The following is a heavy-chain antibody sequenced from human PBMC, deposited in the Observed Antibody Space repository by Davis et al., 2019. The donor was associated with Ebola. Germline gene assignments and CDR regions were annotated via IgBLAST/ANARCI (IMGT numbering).Heavy chain of an antibody. J-gene: IGHJ4*02. CDR1: GGTFSSYA. CDR2: IIPIFGTA. CDR3: ARGCRKAGSSWCYFDY. D-gene: IGHD6-13*01. V-gene: IGHV1-69*13. Sequence: SVQVSCKASGGTFSSYAISWVRQAPGQGLEWMGGIIPIFGTANYAQKFQGRVTITADESTSTAYMELSSLRSEDTAVYYCARGCRKAGSSWCYFDYWGQGTLVTVSS.